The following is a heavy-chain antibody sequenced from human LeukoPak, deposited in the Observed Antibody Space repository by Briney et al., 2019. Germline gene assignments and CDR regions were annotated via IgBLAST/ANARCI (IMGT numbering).Heavy chain of an antibody. D-gene: IGHD3-22*01. CDR3: ARAVVVITPRTTKIKRYYFDY. J-gene: IGHJ4*02. CDR1: GYTFTSYA. Sequence: ASVKVSCKASGYTFTSYAMHWVHQAPGQRLEWMGWINAGNGNTKYSQEFQGRVTITRDTSASTAYLELSSLRSEDTAVYYCARAVVVITPRTTKIKRYYFDYWGQGTLVTVSS. CDR2: INAGNGNT. V-gene: IGHV1-3*03.